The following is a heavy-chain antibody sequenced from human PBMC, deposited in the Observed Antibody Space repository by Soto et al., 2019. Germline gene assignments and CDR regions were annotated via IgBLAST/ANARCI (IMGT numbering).Heavy chain of an antibody. J-gene: IGHJ5*02. CDR3: GRDAETGTTAADDNNWIDP. CDR2: INPSGGST. Sequence: QVQLVQSGAEAKKPGASVRLSCKASGYTFTDYYIHWVRQAPGQGLEWMGVINPSGGSTSYAQNFQGRVTVSSDTSTTTVYMELSSLRSEDTAVYYCGRDAETGTTAADDNNWIDPWGQGTLVTVSS. D-gene: IGHD6-13*01. V-gene: IGHV1-46*03. CDR1: GYTFTDYY.